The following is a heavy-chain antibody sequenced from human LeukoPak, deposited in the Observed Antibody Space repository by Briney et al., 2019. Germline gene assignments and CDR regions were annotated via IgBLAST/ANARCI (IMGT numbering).Heavy chain of an antibody. CDR2: ISGSGGST. Sequence: GGSLRLSCVASGFTFTGYSMNWVRQAPGKGLEWVSAISGSGGSTYYADSVKGRFTISRDNPKNTLYLQMNSLRAEDTAVYYCAKDSTTIFGVVPQLGFDPWGQGTLVTVSS. J-gene: IGHJ5*02. CDR1: GFTFTGYS. D-gene: IGHD3-3*01. V-gene: IGHV3-23*01. CDR3: AKDSTTIFGVVPQLGFDP.